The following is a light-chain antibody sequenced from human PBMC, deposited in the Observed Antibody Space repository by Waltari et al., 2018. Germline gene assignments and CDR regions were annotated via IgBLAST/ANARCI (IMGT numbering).Light chain of an antibody. CDR1: QSLVHSSGNTY. J-gene: IGKJ1*01. CDR3: LQATHWPWT. V-gene: IGKV2-30*02. CDR2: MVS. Sequence: DVVMTQSPPSLPVALGQPASISCRSSQSLVHSSGNTYLTWFQQRPGQSPRRLIYMVSNRDSGVPDRFSGSGSGTDFTLKISRVEAEDVAVYYCLQATHWPWTFGQGTKVEIK.